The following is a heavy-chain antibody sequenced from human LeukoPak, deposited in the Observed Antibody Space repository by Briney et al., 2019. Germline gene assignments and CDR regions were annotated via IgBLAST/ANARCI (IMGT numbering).Heavy chain of an antibody. CDR3: ARDLIVATPFDY. Sequence: ASVKVSCKASGYTFTGYYMHWVRQAPGQGLECMGWINPNSGGTNYAQKFQGRVTMTRDTSISTAYMELSRLRSDDTAVYYCARDLIVATPFDYWGQGTLVTVSS. CDR1: GYTFTGYY. D-gene: IGHD5-12*01. V-gene: IGHV1-2*02. J-gene: IGHJ4*02. CDR2: INPNSGGT.